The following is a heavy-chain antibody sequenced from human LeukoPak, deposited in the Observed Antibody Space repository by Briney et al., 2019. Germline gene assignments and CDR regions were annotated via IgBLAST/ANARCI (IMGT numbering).Heavy chain of an antibody. J-gene: IGHJ6*02. CDR3: ARDRTGYSGCDRMGVKYYYYYGMDV. Sequence: GGSLRLSCAASGFTFSSYAMHWVRQAPGKGLEWVAVISYDGSNKYYADSVKGRFTISRDNSKNTLYLQMNSLRAEDTAVYYCARDRTGYSGCDRMGVKYYYYYGMDVWGQGTTVTVSS. CDR1: GFTFSSYA. D-gene: IGHD5-12*01. V-gene: IGHV3-30*04. CDR2: ISYDGSNK.